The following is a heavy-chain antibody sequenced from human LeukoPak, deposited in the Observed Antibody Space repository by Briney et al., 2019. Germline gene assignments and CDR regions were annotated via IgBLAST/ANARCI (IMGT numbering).Heavy chain of an antibody. CDR3: ARDAAPYSSGWYVTPGY. J-gene: IGHJ4*02. CDR2: ISAYNGNT. D-gene: IGHD6-19*01. Sequence: ASVKVSCKASGGTFSSYAISWVRQAPGQGLEWMGRISAYNGNTNYAQKLQGRVTMTTDTSTSTAYMELRSLRSDDTAVYYCARDAAPYSSGWYVTPGYWGQGTLVTVSS. CDR1: GGTFSSYA. V-gene: IGHV1-18*01.